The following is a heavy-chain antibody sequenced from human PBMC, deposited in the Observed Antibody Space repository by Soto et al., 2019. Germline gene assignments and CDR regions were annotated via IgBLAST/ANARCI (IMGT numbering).Heavy chain of an antibody. V-gene: IGHV3-30-3*01. D-gene: IGHD1-26*01. CDR1: GFTFSSYA. J-gene: IGHJ6*02. Sequence: PGGSLRLSCAASGFTFSSYAMHWVRQAPGKGLEWVAVISYDGSNKYYADSVKGRFTISRDNSKNTLYLQMNSLRAEDTAVYYCASTGRGDYYYYYGMDVWGQGTTVTVSS. CDR3: ASTGRGDYYYYYGMDV. CDR2: ISYDGSNK.